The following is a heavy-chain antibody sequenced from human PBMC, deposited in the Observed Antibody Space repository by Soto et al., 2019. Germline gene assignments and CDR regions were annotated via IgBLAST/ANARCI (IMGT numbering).Heavy chain of an antibody. V-gene: IGHV3-21*01. D-gene: IGHD3-3*01. CDR3: ARVPSNGGLRFLEWVPNYYYYYGMDV. CDR2: ISSSSSYI. Sequence: EWVSSISSSSSYIYYADSVKGRFTISRDNAKNSLYLQMNSLRAEDTAVYYCARVPSNGGLRFLEWVPNYYYYYGMDVWGQGTTVT. J-gene: IGHJ6*02.